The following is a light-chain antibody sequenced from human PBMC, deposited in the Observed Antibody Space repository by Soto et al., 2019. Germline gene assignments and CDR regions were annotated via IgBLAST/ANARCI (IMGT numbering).Light chain of an antibody. CDR1: KLGDKY. CDR3: QAWDSSAEV. V-gene: IGLV3-1*01. J-gene: IGLJ3*02. Sequence: SYELTQPPSVSVSPGQTASITCSGDKLGDKYVCWYQQKPGQSPILVIYQDRKRPSGIPERFSGSNSGNTATLTISGTQAMDEADYYCQAWDSSAEVFGGGTKLTVL. CDR2: QDR.